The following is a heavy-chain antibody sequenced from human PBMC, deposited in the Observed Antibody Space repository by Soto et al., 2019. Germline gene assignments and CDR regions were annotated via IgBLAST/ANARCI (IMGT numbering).Heavy chain of an antibody. Sequence: SETLSLTCTVSGDSISTYYWSWIRQRPGKGLEWIGYIYYTGSANYNPSLKSRVTISIDTSKNQFSLSLKSVTAADTAVYFCARGYYYDIDGYPSWYFDYWGQGTRVTVSS. J-gene: IGHJ4*02. CDR1: GDSISTYY. D-gene: IGHD3-22*01. CDR2: IYYTGSA. V-gene: IGHV4-59*01. CDR3: ARGYYYDIDGYPSWYFDY.